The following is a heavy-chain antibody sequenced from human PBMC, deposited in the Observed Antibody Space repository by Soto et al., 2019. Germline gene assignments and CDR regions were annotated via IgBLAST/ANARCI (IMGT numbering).Heavy chain of an antibody. D-gene: IGHD6-13*01. V-gene: IGHV1-69*13. CDR2: IIPIFGTA. CDR1: GGTFSSYA. J-gene: IGHJ6*02. CDR3: ARRPMGSSANSYYYDMDA. Sequence: ASVKVSCKASGGTFSSYAISWVRQAPGQGLEWMGGIIPIFGTANYAQKFQGRVTITADESTSTAYMELSSLRSEDTAVYYCARRPMGSSANSYYYDMDAWGQGTTLTVSS.